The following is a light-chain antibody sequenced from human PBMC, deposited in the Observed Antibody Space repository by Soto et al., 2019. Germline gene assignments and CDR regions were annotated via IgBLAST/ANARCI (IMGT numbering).Light chain of an antibody. V-gene: IGLV4-69*01. CDR1: SGHSSYA. Sequence: QPVLTKSPSASASLGASVKLTCTLSSGHSSYAIAWHQQQPEKGPRYLMKLNSDGSHSKGDGIPDRFSGSSSGAERYLTISSLQSEDEADYYCQTWGTGTVVFGGGTKLTVL. CDR3: QTWGTGTVV. CDR2: LNSDGSH. J-gene: IGLJ2*01.